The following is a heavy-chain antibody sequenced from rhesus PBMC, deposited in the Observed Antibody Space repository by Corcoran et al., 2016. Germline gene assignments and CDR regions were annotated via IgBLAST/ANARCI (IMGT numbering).Heavy chain of an antibody. CDR1: GCSISSTY. V-gene: IGHV4S11*01. CDR3: ARETWGYGLDS. Sequence: QVQLQESGPGLVKPLETLSLTCAVSGCSISSTYWRLIRQPPGKGLEWIGYIYGSGSSTNYNPSLKSRVTLSVDTSKNQFSLKLSSVTAADTAVYYCARETWGYGLDSWGQGVVVTVSS. CDR2: IYGSGSST. D-gene: IGHD1-38*01. J-gene: IGHJ6*01.